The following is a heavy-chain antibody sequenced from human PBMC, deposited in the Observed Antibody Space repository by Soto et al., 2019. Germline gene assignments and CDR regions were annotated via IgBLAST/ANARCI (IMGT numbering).Heavy chain of an antibody. J-gene: IGHJ3*02. CDR3: ASRESVECNAFDI. Sequence: GESLKICCKGSGYSFTSYWSSWVRQMPGKGLEWMGRIDPSDSYTNYSPSFQGHVTISADKSISTAYLQWSSLKASDTAMYYCASRESVECNAFDIWGQGTTVTVSS. V-gene: IGHV5-10-1*01. D-gene: IGHD2-15*01. CDR2: IDPSDSYT. CDR1: GYSFTSYW.